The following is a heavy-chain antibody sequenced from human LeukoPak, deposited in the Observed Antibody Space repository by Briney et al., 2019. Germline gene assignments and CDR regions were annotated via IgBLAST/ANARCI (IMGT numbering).Heavy chain of an antibody. CDR2: IYPGDSDT. D-gene: IGHD2-15*01. CDR1: GYTFTDYW. V-gene: IGHV5-51*01. CDR3: VRRGGAVDCFDP. Sequence: GESLKISCKGSGYTFTDYWIGWVRQVPGKGLEWMGSIYPGDSDTIYSPSFEGQVTISADKSISTAYLQWSSLKASDTAIYYCVRRGGAVDCFDPWGQGTLVTVSS. J-gene: IGHJ5*02.